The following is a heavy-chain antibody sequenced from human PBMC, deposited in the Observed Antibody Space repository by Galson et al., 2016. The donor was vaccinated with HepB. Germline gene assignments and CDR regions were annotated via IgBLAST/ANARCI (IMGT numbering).Heavy chain of an antibody. J-gene: IGHJ4*02. CDR2: IDPSESYV. CDR3: ARQGDYGDYAGFDY. D-gene: IGHD4-17*01. Sequence: QSGAEVKKPGESLRISCKGSGYRFNSYWISWVRQMPGKGLEWMGRIDPSESYVSYSPSFQGHVTISADKSSTTAYLQWSSLKASDTAMYYCARQGDYGDYAGFDYWGQGTLVSVSS. V-gene: IGHV5-10-1*01. CDR1: GYRFNSYW.